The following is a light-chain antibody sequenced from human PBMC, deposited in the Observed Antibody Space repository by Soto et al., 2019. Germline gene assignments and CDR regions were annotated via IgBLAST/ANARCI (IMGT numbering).Light chain of an antibody. CDR3: QSYDSSLNYV. Sequence: QSVLTRPPSVSGAPGQSVTSSCTGNSSNIGAGYDVHWYQHLPGTAPKLLIYGNTNRPSGVPDRFSGSKSGTSASLAITGLQAEDEADYYCQSYDSSLNYVFGTGTKVTVL. CDR2: GNT. V-gene: IGLV1-40*01. CDR1: SSNIGAGYD. J-gene: IGLJ1*01.